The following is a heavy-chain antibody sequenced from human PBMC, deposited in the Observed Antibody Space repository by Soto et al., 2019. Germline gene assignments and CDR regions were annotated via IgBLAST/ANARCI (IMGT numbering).Heavy chain of an antibody. V-gene: IGHV4-39*01. CDR3: ARHFVAVVIKGWGY. CDR2: TYYNGNA. D-gene: IGHD3-10*01. CDR1: GGSIDRSNYY. J-gene: IGHJ4*02. Sequence: QLQLQESGPGLVKPSETLSPTCNVSGGSIDRSNYYWDWLRQPPGKGLEGIGTTYYNGNAYYNPSLRRRVSMSVDTSKNQFSLKLISVTAADTAVYYCARHFVAVVIKGWGYWGQGKLVTVSS.